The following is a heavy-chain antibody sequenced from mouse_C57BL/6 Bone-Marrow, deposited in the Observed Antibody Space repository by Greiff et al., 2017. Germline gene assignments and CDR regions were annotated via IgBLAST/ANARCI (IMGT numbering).Heavy chain of an antibody. D-gene: IGHD2-5*01. V-gene: IGHV1-69*01. J-gene: IGHJ4*01. CDR1: GYTFTSYW. CDR2: IDPSDSYT. Sequence: QVQLQQPGAELVMPGASVKLSCKASGYTFTSYWMHWVKQRPGQGLEWIGEIDPSDSYTNYNQKFKGKSTLTVDKSSSTAYMQLSSLTSEYSAVYYCARDYSNYFYAMDYWGQGTSVTVSS. CDR3: ARDYSNYFYAMDY.